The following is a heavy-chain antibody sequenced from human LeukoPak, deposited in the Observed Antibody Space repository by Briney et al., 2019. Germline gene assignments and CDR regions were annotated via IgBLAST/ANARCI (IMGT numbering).Heavy chain of an antibody. CDR2: INPNSGGT. CDR3: ARARYYYDSTNFDY. V-gene: IGHV1-2*02. CDR1: GYTFTGYY. D-gene: IGHD3-22*01. J-gene: IGHJ4*02. Sequence: GTSVKVSCKASGYTFTGYYIHWVRQAPGQGLEWMGWINPNSGGTNYAQKFQGRVTMTRDTSISTAYMELSRLRSDDTAVYYCARARYYYDSTNFDYWGQGTLVTVSS.